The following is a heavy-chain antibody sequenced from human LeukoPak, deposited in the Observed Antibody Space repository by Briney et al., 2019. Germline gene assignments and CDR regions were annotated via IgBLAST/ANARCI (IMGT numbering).Heavy chain of an antibody. CDR2: VHYSGST. D-gene: IGHD6-19*01. Sequence: SETLSLTCTVSGGSIITSTYYWGWIRQPPGKGLEWIGSVHYSGSTYYNPSLKSRVFISVDTSKKQFSLKLTSVTAADTAVYYCARRGGSGWNLGFGYWGQGTLVTVSS. CDR1: GGSIITSTYY. V-gene: IGHV4-39*01. CDR3: ARRGGSGWNLGFGY. J-gene: IGHJ4*02.